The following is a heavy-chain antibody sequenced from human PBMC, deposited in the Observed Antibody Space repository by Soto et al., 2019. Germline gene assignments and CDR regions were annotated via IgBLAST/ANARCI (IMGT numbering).Heavy chain of an antibody. D-gene: IGHD3-10*01. V-gene: IGHV4-34*01. CDR3: GRFASGEGGSGSLSVFDY. CDR2: INHSGST. J-gene: IGHJ4*02. CDR1: GGSFSGYY. Sequence: SETLSLTCAVYGGSFSGYYWSWIRQPPGKGLEWIGEINHSGSTNYNPSLKSRVTISVDTSKNQFSLKLSSVTAADTAVYYCGRFASGEGGSGSLSVFDYWGQGTLVTV.